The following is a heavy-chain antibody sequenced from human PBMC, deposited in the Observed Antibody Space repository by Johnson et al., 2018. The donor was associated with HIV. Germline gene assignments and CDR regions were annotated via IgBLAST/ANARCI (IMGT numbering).Heavy chain of an antibody. D-gene: IGHD6-6*01. CDR2: IRYAGSNQ. CDR1: GFTFSSYG. V-gene: IGHV3-30*02. J-gene: IGHJ3*02. Sequence: QVQLVESGGGVVQPGGSLRLSCAASGFTFSSYGMHWVRQAPGKGLEWVAFIRYAGSNQYYADSVKGGFPLSRDNAKNSLYLQMNSLSAEDTAVYYWSRRGYSSSGGAFDIWGQGTMVTVSS. CDR3: SRRGYSSSGGAFDI.